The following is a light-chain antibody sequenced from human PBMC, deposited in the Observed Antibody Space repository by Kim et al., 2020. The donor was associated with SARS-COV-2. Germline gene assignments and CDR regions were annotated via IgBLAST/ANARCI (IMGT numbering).Light chain of an antibody. CDR1: HRVFYSSNNKNC. J-gene: IGKJ2*01. V-gene: IGKV4-1*01. CDR2: WAS. Sequence: RANINCKSSHRVFYSSNNKNCLAWYQQKPGQPPKLVIYWASTRESGVPDRFSGSGSGTDFTLTLSRLQAEDVAVYYCQQYLSSPFTFGQGTKLEI. CDR3: QQYLSSPFT.